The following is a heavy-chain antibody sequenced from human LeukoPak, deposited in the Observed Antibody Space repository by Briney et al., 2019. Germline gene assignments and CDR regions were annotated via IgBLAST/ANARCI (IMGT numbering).Heavy chain of an antibody. V-gene: IGHV3-9*03. CDR3: AKSSGGDLLWDAFDI. J-gene: IGHJ3*02. CDR2: ISWNSGSI. D-gene: IGHD2-21*01. CDR1: GFTFDDYA. Sequence: GRSLRLSCAASGFTFDDYAMHWVRQAPGKGLEWVSGISWNSGSIGYADSVKGRFTISRDNAKNSLYLQMNSLRAEDMASYYCAKSSGGDLLWDAFDIWGQGTMVTVSS.